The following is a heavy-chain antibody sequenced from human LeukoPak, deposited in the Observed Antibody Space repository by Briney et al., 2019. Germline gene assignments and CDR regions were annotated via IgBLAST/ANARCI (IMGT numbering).Heavy chain of an antibody. V-gene: IGHV3-53*01. J-gene: IGHJ4*02. CDR2: IYSGGST. Sequence: GGSLRLSCAASGFTVRSNYMSWVRQAPGKGLEWVSVIYSGGSTYYADSVKGRFTISRDNSKNTLYLQMNSLRAEDTAVYYCARVGYSYGYFYCFDYGGQGTLVTVSS. CDR3: ARVGYSYGYFYCFDY. CDR1: GFTVRSNY. D-gene: IGHD5-18*01.